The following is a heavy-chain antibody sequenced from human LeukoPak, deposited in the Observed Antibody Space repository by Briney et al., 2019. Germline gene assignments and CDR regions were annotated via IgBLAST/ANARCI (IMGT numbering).Heavy chain of an antibody. CDR3: TRSVAPDDWFDP. CDR2: TRSKAYGGTT. V-gene: IGHV3-49*04. CDR1: GFTFGDYA. J-gene: IGHJ5*02. Sequence: GGSLRLSCTASGFTFGDYAMSWVRQAPGKGLEWVGFTRSKAYGGTTEYAASVKGRFTISRDDSKSIAYLQMNSLKTEDTAVYYCTRSVAPDDWFDPWGQGTLVTVSS.